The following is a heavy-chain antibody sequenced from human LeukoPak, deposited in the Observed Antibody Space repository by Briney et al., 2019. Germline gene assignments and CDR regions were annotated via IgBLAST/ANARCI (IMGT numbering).Heavy chain of an antibody. D-gene: IGHD3-10*01. V-gene: IGHV3-23*01. J-gene: IGHJ3*02. CDR1: GFTFSSYS. CDR2: ISGSGGST. CDR3: AKDASGSFADAFDI. Sequence: GGSLRLSCAASGFTFSSYSMNWVRQAPGKGLEWVSSISGSGGSTYYADSVKGRFTVSRDNSKNTLYLQMNSLRAEDTAVYFCAKDASGSFADAFDIWGQGTMVTVSS.